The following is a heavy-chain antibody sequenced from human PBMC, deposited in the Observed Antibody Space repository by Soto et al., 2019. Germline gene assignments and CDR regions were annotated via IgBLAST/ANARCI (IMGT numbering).Heavy chain of an antibody. CDR1: GFSLPTTGVG. J-gene: IGHJ4*02. CDR3: AHYDSSVYFSNFDS. CDR2: VYWNDEM. D-gene: IGHD3-22*01. Sequence: QIALQESGPTVVKPTQTLTLTCTFSGFSLPTTGVGVGWIRHAPGKALEWLAMVYWNDEMRYSPSLKSRLTITKDTSKNQVVLTMTYMDPVDTATYFCAHYDSSVYFSNFDSWGQGTLVTVSS. V-gene: IGHV2-5*01.